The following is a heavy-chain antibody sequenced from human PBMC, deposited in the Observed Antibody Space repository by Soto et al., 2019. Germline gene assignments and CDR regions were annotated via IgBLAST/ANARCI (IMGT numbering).Heavy chain of an antibody. D-gene: IGHD6-19*01. V-gene: IGHV5-10-1*03. CDR1: GYSFTSYW. Sequence: EVQLVQSGAEVKKPGESLRISCKGSGYSFTSYWISWVRQMPGKGLEWIGRIDPSDSYTNYSPSFQGHVTISADKSISTAYLQWSSLKASDTAMYYCAKEGPGIAVAGRGGVGMDVWGQGTTVTVSS. CDR3: AKEGPGIAVAGRGGVGMDV. J-gene: IGHJ6*02. CDR2: IDPSDSYT.